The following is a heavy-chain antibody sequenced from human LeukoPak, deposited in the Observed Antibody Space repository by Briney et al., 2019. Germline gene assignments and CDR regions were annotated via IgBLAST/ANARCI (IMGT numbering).Heavy chain of an antibody. Sequence: GGSLRLSCAASGFTVSSNYMSWVRQAPGKGLEWVSVIYSGGSTYYADSVKGRFTISRDNSKTTLYLQMNSLRAEDRAVYYCARWRWRSGDAFDIWGQGTMVTVSS. V-gene: IGHV3-53*01. CDR2: IYSGGST. CDR3: ARWRWRSGDAFDI. CDR1: GFTVSSNY. J-gene: IGHJ3*02. D-gene: IGHD3-10*01.